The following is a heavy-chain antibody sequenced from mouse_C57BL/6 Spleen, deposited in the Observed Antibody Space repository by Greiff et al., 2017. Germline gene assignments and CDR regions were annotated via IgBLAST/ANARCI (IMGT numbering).Heavy chain of an antibody. CDR1: GYTFTSYW. D-gene: IGHD2-1*01. CDR3: AREDVGNYGYYDN. J-gene: IGHJ2*01. CDR2: IDPYSGGT. V-gene: IGHV1-72*01. Sequence: QVQLQQPGAELVKPGASVKLFCKASGYTFTSYWMHWVKQRPGRGFEWIGRIDPYSGGTKYNSMFMSKATLTVDKPSSTACMQLSGLTSEDSAVFYCAREDVGNYGYYDNWGRGTALRV.